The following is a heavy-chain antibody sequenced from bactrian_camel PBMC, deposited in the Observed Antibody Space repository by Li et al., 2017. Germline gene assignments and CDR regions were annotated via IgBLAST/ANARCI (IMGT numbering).Heavy chain of an antibody. V-gene: IGHV3S44*01. CDR1: RLTVRRYC. Sequence: DVQLVESGGGSVQAGGSLRLSCAASRLTVRRYCMAWFRQAPGKERERVAVIEGADGTTTYADSVKGRVTISQDKAKNTLSLQMNSLKIEDTAVYYCQPHGRSYIDINCRARLGPGTQVTVS. CDR2: IEGADGTT. D-gene: IGHD4*01. J-gene: IGHJ4*01.